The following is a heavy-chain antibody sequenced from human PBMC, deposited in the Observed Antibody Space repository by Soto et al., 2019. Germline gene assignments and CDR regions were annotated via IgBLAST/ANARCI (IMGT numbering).Heavy chain of an antibody. CDR1: GGSISSYY. V-gene: IGHV4-59*01. J-gene: IGHJ6*03. Sequence: PSETLSLICTVSGGSISSYYWSWIRQPPGKGLEWIGYIYYSGSTNYNPSLKSRVTISVDTSKNQFSLKLSSVTAADTAVYYCARTNKHCSGGSCYDYMDVWGKGTTVTVSS. D-gene: IGHD2-15*01. CDR2: IYYSGST. CDR3: ARTNKHCSGGSCYDYMDV.